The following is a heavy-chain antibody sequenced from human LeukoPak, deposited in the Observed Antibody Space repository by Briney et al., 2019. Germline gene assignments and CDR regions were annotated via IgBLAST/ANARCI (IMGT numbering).Heavy chain of an antibody. D-gene: IGHD6-19*01. J-gene: IGHJ4*02. CDR1: GFTFSSYA. V-gene: IGHV3-23*01. CDR3: AKGASSSGRNY. Sequence: GGSLRLSCAASGFTFSSYAMSWVRQAPGKGLEWVSGISGSGGSTYYADSVKGRFTISRDNSKNTLYLHMNSLRAEDTAVYYCAKGASSSGRNYWGQGTLVTVSS. CDR2: ISGSGGST.